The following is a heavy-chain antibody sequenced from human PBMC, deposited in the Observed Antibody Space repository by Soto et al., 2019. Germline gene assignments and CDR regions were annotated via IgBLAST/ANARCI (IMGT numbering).Heavy chain of an antibody. CDR1: GFTFSSYS. V-gene: IGHV3-21*01. Sequence: GGSLRLSCAASGFTFSSYSMNWVRQAPGKGLEWVSSISSSSSYIYYADSVKGRFTISRDNAKNSLYLQMNSLRAEDTAVYYCATVLTMIVVASAPFDYWGQGTLVTVSS. CDR2: ISSSSSYI. J-gene: IGHJ4*02. D-gene: IGHD3-22*01. CDR3: ATVLTMIVVASAPFDY.